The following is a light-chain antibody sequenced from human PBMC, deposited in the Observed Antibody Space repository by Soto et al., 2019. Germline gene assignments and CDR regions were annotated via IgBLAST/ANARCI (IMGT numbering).Light chain of an antibody. CDR3: SSYTTSSTLRYV. Sequence: QSVLTQPASVSGSPGQSITIFCTGTSSDVGAYNFVSWYQQRPGKAPKVMIYDVTNRPSGVSNRFSGSKSGNTASLTISGLQAEDEADYYCSSYTTSSTLRYVFGTGTKVTVL. V-gene: IGLV2-14*03. CDR1: SSDVGAYNF. J-gene: IGLJ1*01. CDR2: DVT.